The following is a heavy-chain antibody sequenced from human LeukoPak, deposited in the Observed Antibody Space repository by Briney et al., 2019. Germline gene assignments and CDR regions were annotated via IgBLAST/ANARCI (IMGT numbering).Heavy chain of an antibody. D-gene: IGHD6-13*01. CDR1: GGSLGSYY. CDR2: IYYSVST. V-gene: IGHV4-59*12. J-gene: IGHJ4*02. CDR3: AREGSWDPFDY. Sequence: SETLSLTCTVSGGSLGSYYWSWIRQPPGKGLEWIGYIYYSVSTNYNPSLKSRVTISVDTSKNQFSLKLNSVTAADTAVYYCAREGSWDPFDYWGQGTLVTVSS.